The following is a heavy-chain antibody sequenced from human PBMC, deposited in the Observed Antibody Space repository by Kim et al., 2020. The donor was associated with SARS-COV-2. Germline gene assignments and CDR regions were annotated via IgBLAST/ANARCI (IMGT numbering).Heavy chain of an antibody. CDR1: GFTFSSYD. J-gene: IGHJ6*02. V-gene: IGHV3-13*04. CDR2: IGTAGDT. Sequence: GGSLRLSCAASGFTFSSYDMHWVRQATGKGLEWVSAIGTAGDTYYPGSVKGRFTISRENAKNSLYLQMNSLRAGDTAVYYCARWSYLKGMDVWGQGTTVTVSS. CDR3: ARWSYLKGMDV. D-gene: IGHD6-13*01.